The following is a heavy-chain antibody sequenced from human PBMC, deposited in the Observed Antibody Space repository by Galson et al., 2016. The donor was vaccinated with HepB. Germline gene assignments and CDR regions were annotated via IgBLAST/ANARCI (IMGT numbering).Heavy chain of an antibody. V-gene: IGHV1-69*05. CDR1: GDTFSSFA. Sequence: SVKVSCKASGDTFSSFAISWVRQAPGQGPEWMGGIIPLFGTANYAEKFQDRVTMTRDTSASTVYMDLRSLRSDDTAVYYCARDVQFRFDYWGQGTLVTVSS. CDR2: IIPLFGTA. CDR3: ARDVQFRFDY. D-gene: IGHD4-11*01. J-gene: IGHJ4*02.